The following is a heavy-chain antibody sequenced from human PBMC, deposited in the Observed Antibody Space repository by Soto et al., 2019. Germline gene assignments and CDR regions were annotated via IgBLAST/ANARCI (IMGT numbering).Heavy chain of an antibody. V-gene: IGHV1-46*01. Sequence: ASVKVSCKASGYTFTSYYMHWVRQAPGQGLEWMGIINPSGGSTSYAQKFQGRVTMTRDTSTSTVYMELSSLRSEDTAVYYCASSGGYDSSGYIFDYWGQGTLVTVSS. CDR3: ASSGGYDSSGYIFDY. J-gene: IGHJ4*02. CDR2: INPSGGST. D-gene: IGHD3-22*01. CDR1: GYTFTSYY.